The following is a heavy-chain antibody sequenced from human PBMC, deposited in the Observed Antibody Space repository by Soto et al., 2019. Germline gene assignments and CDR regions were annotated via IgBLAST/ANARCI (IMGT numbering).Heavy chain of an antibody. CDR1: GFTFRNYG. D-gene: IGHD3-10*02. CDR2: IWYDGSNK. Sequence: QVQLVESGGGVVQPGRSLRLSCAASGFTFRNYGMHWVRQAPGKGLEWLAVIWYDGSNKYYADSVKGRFTISRDNSKNTLYLEMNSLRDEDTAVYYCARDVRSRRYDLWGQGTLVIFSS. CDR3: ARDVRSRRYDL. J-gene: IGHJ5*02. V-gene: IGHV3-33*01.